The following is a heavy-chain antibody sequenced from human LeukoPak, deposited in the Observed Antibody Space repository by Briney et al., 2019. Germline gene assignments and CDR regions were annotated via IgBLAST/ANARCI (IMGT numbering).Heavy chain of an antibody. J-gene: IGHJ4*02. Sequence: ASVKVSCKASGYTFTNYYMYWVRQAPGQGLEWMGIINPSSGSTTYAQRFQGRVTMTRDTSTSTVYMQLSSLRSEGTAVYYCARRLHSSAMDFWGQGTLVTVSS. D-gene: IGHD6-25*01. V-gene: IGHV1-46*01. CDR1: GYTFTNYY. CDR3: ARRLHSSAMDF. CDR2: INPSSGST.